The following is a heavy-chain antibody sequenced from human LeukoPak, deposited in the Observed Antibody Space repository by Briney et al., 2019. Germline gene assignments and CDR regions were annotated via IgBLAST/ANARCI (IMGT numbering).Heavy chain of an antibody. D-gene: IGHD3-22*01. Sequence: SETLSLTCTVSGGSISTSTYYWGWIRQPPGKGLEWIGSIHYSGTTYYNPSLKSRVTISVDTSKNQFSLKLNSVTAADTAVYYCARGHAGGISPTVVLKRRLSWFDPWGQGTLVTVSS. J-gene: IGHJ5*02. CDR1: GGSISTSTYY. CDR3: ARGHAGGISPTVVLKRRLSWFDP. CDR2: IHYSGTT. V-gene: IGHV4-39*07.